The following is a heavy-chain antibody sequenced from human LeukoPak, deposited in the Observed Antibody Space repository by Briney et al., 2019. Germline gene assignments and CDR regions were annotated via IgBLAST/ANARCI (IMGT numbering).Heavy chain of an antibody. V-gene: IGHV3-30-3*01. CDR3: ARGEVTTGTWFDP. D-gene: IGHD4-17*01. J-gene: IGHJ5*02. CDR2: ISYDGSNK. Sequence: GRSLRLSCAASGFTFSSYAMHWVRQAPGKGLEWVAAISYDGSNKYYADSVKGRFTISRDDSKNTLYLQMNSLRAEDTAVYYCARGEVTTGTWFDPWGQGTLVTVSS. CDR1: GFTFSSYA.